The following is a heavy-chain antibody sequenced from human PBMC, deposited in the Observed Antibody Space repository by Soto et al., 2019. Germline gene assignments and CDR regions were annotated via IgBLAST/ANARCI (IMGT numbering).Heavy chain of an antibody. V-gene: IGHV3-7*01. J-gene: IGHJ6*02. CDR1: GFTFSSYW. D-gene: IGHD3-3*01. CDR2: IKQDGSEK. Sequence: LRLSCAASGFTFSSYWMSWVRQAPGKGLEWVANIKQDGSEKYYVDSVKGRFTISRDNAKNSLYLQMNSLRAEDTAVYYCARVNAFWSGYYSPGYYYGMGVWGQGTTVTVS. CDR3: ARVNAFWSGYYSPGYYYGMGV.